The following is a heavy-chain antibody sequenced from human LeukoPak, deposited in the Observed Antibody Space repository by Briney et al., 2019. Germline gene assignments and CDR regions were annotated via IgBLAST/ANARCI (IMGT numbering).Heavy chain of an antibody. CDR3: ARDKGAQLITYYYYYGMDV. V-gene: IGHV1-18*01. D-gene: IGHD6-13*01. J-gene: IGHJ6*02. Sequence: ASVKVSCTASGYTFTSYGISWVRQAPGQGLEWMGWISAYNGNTNYAQKLQGRVTMTTDTSTSTAYMELRSLRSDDTAVYYCARDKGAQLITYYYYYGMDVWGQGTTVTVSS. CDR1: GYTFTSYG. CDR2: ISAYNGNT.